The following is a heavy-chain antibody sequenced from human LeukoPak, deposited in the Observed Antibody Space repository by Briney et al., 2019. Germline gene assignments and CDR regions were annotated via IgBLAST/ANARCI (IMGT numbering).Heavy chain of an antibody. CDR1: DYTFSNYG. CDR2: IIPIFGTA. V-gene: IGHV1-69*13. Sequence: GASVKVSCKASDYTFSNYGISWVRQAPGQGLEWMGGIIPIFGTANYAQKFQGRVTITADESTSTAYMELSSLRSEDTAVYYCARAESSGYSRITYFDYWGQGTLVTVSS. J-gene: IGHJ4*02. CDR3: ARAESSGYSRITYFDY. D-gene: IGHD5-18*01.